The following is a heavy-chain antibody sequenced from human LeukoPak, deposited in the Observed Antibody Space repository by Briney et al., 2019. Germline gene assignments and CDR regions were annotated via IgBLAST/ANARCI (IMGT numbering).Heavy chain of an antibody. D-gene: IGHD5-18*01. CDR1: GGTFSSYA. Sequence: SVKVSCRASGGTFSSYAISWVRQAPGQGLEWMGGIIPIFGTANYAQKFQGRVTITADKSTSTAYMELSSLRSEDTAVYYCARVGDALDTAMVINYYYMDVWGKGTTVTVSS. V-gene: IGHV1-69*06. J-gene: IGHJ6*03. CDR2: IIPIFGTA. CDR3: ARVGDALDTAMVINYYYMDV.